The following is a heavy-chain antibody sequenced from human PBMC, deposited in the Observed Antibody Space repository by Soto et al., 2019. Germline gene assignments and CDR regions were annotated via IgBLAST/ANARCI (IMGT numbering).Heavy chain of an antibody. Sequence: GVLRLSCAASGFTFSGSAMHWVRQASGKGLEWDGRIRSKANSYATAYAASVKGRFTISRDDSKNTEYLQMNSLKSEDTAVYYCTSGDYHEFDYWGQGTLVTVSS. CDR2: IRSKANSYAT. CDR1: GFTFSGSA. CDR3: TSGDYHEFDY. V-gene: IGHV3-73*01. D-gene: IGHD4-17*01. J-gene: IGHJ4*02.